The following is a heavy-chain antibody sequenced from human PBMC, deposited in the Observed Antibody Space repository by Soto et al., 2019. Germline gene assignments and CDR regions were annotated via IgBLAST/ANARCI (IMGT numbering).Heavy chain of an antibody. J-gene: IGHJ4*02. V-gene: IGHV3-33*01. D-gene: IGHD2-8*01. CDR3: AREVGMVYAIIQNYFDY. Sequence: GGSLRLSCAASGFTFSSYGMHWVRQAPGKGLEWVAVIWYDGSNKYYADSVKGRFTISRDNSKNTLYLQMNSLRAEDTAVYYCAREVGMVYAIIQNYFDYWGQGTLVTVSS. CDR1: GFTFSSYG. CDR2: IWYDGSNK.